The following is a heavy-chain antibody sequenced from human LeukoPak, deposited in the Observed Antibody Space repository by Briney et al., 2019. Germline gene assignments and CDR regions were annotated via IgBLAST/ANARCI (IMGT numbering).Heavy chain of an antibody. CDR1: GFTFNTFH. V-gene: IGHV3-21*06. CDR3: AKDGPYYDSSGYYPAFDY. D-gene: IGHD3-22*01. Sequence: GGSLRLSCAASGFTFNTFHMNWVRQAPGKGLEWVSSITSSGTYITYADSVQGRFTISRDNAKNSLYLQMNSLRAEDTAVYYCAKDGPYYDSSGYYPAFDYWGQGTLVTVSS. CDR2: ITSSGTYI. J-gene: IGHJ4*02.